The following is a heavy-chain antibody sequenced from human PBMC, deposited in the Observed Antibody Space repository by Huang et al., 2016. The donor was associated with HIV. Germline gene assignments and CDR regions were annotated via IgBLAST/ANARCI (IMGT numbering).Heavy chain of an antibody. CDR3: ARRLGNYFFDY. D-gene: IGHD7-27*01. Sequence: QVQLQESGPGLVKPSETLSLNCTVSGGSISTGCYSWGWIRQTPGKGLEWIATIYYRGSTNDNPSLKSRVTRSVDTSQNQFSLKLSSVTAADTAIYYCARRLGNYFFDYWGQGTLVTVSS. V-gene: IGHV4-39*01. J-gene: IGHJ4*02. CDR2: IYYRGST. CDR1: GGSISTGCYS.